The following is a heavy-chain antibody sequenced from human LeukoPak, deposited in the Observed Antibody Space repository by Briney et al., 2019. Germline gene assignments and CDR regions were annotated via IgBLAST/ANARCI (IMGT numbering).Heavy chain of an antibody. V-gene: IGHV4-39*07. CDR3: ARDWGTAKNLD. CDR2: IYHSGST. D-gene: IGHD5-18*01. CDR1: GGSISSGSYY. Sequence: SETLSLTCTVSGGSISSGSYYWGWIRQPPGKGLEWIGSIYHSGSTYYNPSLKSRVTISVDTSKNQFSLKLSSVTAADTAVYYCARDWGTAKNLDWGQGTLVTVSS. J-gene: IGHJ4*02.